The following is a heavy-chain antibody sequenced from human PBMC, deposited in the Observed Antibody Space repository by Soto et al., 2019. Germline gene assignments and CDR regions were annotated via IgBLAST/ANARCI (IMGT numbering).Heavy chain of an antibody. CDR1: GFTFSSYA. V-gene: IGHV3-23*01. CDR3: AKVLTLPAALPYYFDY. CDR2: ISGSGGST. Sequence: GGSLRLSCAASGFTFSSYAMSWVRQAPGKGLEWVSAISGSGGSTYYADSVKGRFTISRDNSKNTLYLQMNSLRAEDTAVYYCAKVLTLPAALPYYFDYWGQGTLVTVSS. D-gene: IGHD2-2*01. J-gene: IGHJ4*02.